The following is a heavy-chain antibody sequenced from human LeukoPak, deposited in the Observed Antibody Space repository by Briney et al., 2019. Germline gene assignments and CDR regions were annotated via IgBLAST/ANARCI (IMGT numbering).Heavy chain of an antibody. D-gene: IGHD5-24*01. CDR1: GFMFDNYA. CDR2: ISWNSGDI. CDR3: ARCITASGFDL. J-gene: IGHJ4*02. V-gene: IGHV3-9*01. Sequence: GGSLRLSCAASGFMFDNYAMHWVRQAPGKGLEWVSGISWNSGDIDYADSVKGRFTISRDSAKSSLYLQMNSLRVEDTGIYYCARCITASGFDLWGQGTLVTVSS.